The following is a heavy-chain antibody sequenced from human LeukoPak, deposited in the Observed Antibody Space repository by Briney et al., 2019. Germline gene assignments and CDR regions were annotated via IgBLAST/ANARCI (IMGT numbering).Heavy chain of an antibody. D-gene: IGHD3-22*01. J-gene: IGHJ4*02. V-gene: IGHV1-18*01. CDR3: ARAYYYDGSGYCITTEFDY. CDR1: GYTFTNYG. Sequence: ASVKVSCKASGYTFTNYGISWVRQAPGQGLKWMGWISAYNGNTNSAQELQGRVTMTTDTSTSTAYMELRSLRSDDTAVYYCARAYYYDGSGYCITTEFDYWGQGTLVTVSS. CDR2: ISAYNGNT.